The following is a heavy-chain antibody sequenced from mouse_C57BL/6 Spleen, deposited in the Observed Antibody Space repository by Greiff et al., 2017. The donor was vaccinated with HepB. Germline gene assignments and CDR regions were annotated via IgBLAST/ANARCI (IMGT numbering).Heavy chain of an antibody. V-gene: IGHV1-22*01. CDR1: GYTFTDYN. Sequence: EVQVVESGPELVKPGASVKMSCKASGYTFTDYNMHWVKQSHGKSLEWIGYINPNNGGTSYNQKFKGKATLTVNKSSSTAYMELRSLTSEDSAGYYCASGNYGSSLSDYWGQGTTLTVSS. CDR3: ASGNYGSSLSDY. J-gene: IGHJ2*01. D-gene: IGHD1-1*01. CDR2: INPNNGGT.